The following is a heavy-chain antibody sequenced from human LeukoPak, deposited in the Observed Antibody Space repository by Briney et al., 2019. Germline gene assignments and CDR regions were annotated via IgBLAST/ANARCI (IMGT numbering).Heavy chain of an antibody. J-gene: IGHJ5*02. V-gene: IGHV4-39*01. CDR2: IYYSENT. CDR1: GGSISSSNDY. D-gene: IGHD4-17*01. Sequence: SETLSLTCTVSGGSISSSNDYWGWIRQPPGKGLEWIGSIYYSENTYYNPSLKSRVTISVDTSKNQFSLKLSSVTAADTAVYYCARHLALYGDRTGWFDPWGQGTLVTVSS. CDR3: ARHLALYGDRTGWFDP.